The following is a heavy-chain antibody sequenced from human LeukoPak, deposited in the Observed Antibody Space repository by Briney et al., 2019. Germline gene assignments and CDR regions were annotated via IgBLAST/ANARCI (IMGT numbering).Heavy chain of an antibody. CDR1: GGSFSGYY. D-gene: IGHD3-22*01. CDR3: ARGDRKYYYDSSGYYSNNWFDP. CDR2: INHSGST. V-gene: IGHV4-34*01. Sequence: SETLSLTCAVYGGSFSGYYWSWIRQPPGKGLEWIGEINHSGSTNYNPSLKSRVTISVDTSKNQFSLKLSSVTAADTAVYYCARGDRKYYYDSSGYYSNNWFDPWGQGTLVTDSS. J-gene: IGHJ5*02.